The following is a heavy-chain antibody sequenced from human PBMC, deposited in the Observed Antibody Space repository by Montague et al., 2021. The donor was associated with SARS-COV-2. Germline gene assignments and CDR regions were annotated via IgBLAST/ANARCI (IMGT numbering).Heavy chain of an antibody. Sequence: SETLSLTCTVSGGSISSSSYFWGWIRQPPGKGLEWIGSIYYSGSTYYNPSRKSRVTISVDTSKNQFSLKLSSVTAADTAVYYCARQSQAGFVLVVSTMGGWFDPWGQGTMVTVSS. CDR1: GGSISSSSYF. J-gene: IGHJ5*02. V-gene: IGHV4-39*01. CDR3: ARQSQAGFVLVVSTMGGWFDP. CDR2: IYYSGST. D-gene: IGHD2-8*01.